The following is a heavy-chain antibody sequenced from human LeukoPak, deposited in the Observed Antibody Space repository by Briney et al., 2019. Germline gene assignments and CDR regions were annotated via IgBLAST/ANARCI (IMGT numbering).Heavy chain of an antibody. J-gene: IGHJ4*02. Sequence: PSETLSLTCNVSGGSISSYYWSWIRQPPGKGLEWIGYIYYSGSTNYNPSLKSRVTISVDTSKNQFSLKLSSVTAADAAVYYCARYSSGWYAYYFDYWGQGTLVTVSS. D-gene: IGHD6-19*01. CDR3: ARYSSGWYAYYFDY. CDR2: IYYSGST. V-gene: IGHV4-59*01. CDR1: GGSISSYY.